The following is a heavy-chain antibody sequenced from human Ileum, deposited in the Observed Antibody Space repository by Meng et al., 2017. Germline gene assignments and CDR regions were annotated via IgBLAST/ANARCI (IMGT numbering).Heavy chain of an antibody. J-gene: IGHJ2*01. CDR2: INHSGST. Sequence: QVELQQWGAGLLKPSETLSLTCAGYGGSCSGYYWSWIRQAPGKGLEWIGEINHSGSTNYNPSLKSRVSISVDRSNNQISLTVSSVTAADTAVYYCARGRYGDYWCYFDLWGRGTLVTVSS. V-gene: IGHV4-34*01. CDR3: ARGRYGDYWCYFDL. CDR1: GGSCSGYY. D-gene: IGHD4-17*01.